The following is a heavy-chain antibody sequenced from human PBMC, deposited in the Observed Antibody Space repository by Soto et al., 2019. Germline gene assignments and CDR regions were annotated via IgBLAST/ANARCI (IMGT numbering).Heavy chain of an antibody. V-gene: IGHV3-33*01. CDR2: IWYDGSNK. D-gene: IGHD3-3*02. CDR3: ERHGHFPPLSQRAPFDLAFDI. J-gene: IGHJ3*02. CDR1: GFTFSSYG. Sequence: GGSLRLSCAASGFTFSSYGMHWVRQAPGKGLEWVAVIWYDGSNKYYADSVKGRFTISRDNSKNTLYLQMNSLRAEDTAVYYCERHGHFPPLSQRAPFDLAFDIWGQGTMVTVSS.